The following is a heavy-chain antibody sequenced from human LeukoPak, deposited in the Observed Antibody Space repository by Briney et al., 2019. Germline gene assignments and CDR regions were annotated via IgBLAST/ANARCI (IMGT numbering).Heavy chain of an antibody. J-gene: IGHJ4*02. CDR1: GFTVTSNY. CDR3: AREGSSSQQDYFDY. Sequence: GGSLRLSCAASGFTVTSNYMAWVRQAPGKGLEWVSVIYDGGFTYYADSVKGRFTISRDNSKSTLYLQMNSLRAEDTAVYYCAREGSSSQQDYFDYWDQGTLVTVSS. D-gene: IGHD6-13*01. CDR2: IYDGGFT. V-gene: IGHV3-66*01.